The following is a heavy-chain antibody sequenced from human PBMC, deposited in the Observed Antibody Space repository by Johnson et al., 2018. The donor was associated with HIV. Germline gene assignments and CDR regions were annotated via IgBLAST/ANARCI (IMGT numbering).Heavy chain of an antibody. CDR1: GFTFSDYY. D-gene: IGHD1-26*01. Sequence: QVQLVESGGGFKPGGSLRLSCAASGFTFSDYYMSWIRQAPGEGLEWISYISSGGGSILYADSVKDRFTISRDNAQNSLFLQMNSLRAEDTAVYYCSGGKWGVGANAFDIWGQGTMVTVSS. CDR2: ISSGGGSI. J-gene: IGHJ3*02. CDR3: SGGKWGVGANAFDI. V-gene: IGHV3-11*04.